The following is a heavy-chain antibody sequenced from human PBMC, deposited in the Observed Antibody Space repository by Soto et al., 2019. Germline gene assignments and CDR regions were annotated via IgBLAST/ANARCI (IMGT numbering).Heavy chain of an antibody. Sequence: ASVKVSCQSSGYTFTGYYMQWVGQAPGQGREWMGWINPDNGGTNYAQNFQGWVTMTRDASISTAYRELSRLRSDDTAVYYCARDRTYYDILTGYPKKTHAWYFDPWGRGAVVTVSS. J-gene: IGHJ2*01. CDR3: ARDRTYYDILTGYPKKTHAWYFDP. CDR1: GYTFTGYY. V-gene: IGHV1-2*04. D-gene: IGHD3-9*01. CDR2: INPDNGGT.